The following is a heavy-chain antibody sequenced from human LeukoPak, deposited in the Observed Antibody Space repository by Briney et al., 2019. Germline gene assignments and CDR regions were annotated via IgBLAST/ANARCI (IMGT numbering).Heavy chain of an antibody. CDR1: GFTFSSYG. D-gene: IGHD2-21*02. V-gene: IGHV3-33*01. J-gene: IGHJ6*03. CDR3: ATSYCGGDCYSRGAMDYYMDV. CDR2: IWYDGSNK. Sequence: GGSLRLSCAAPGFTFSSYGMHWVRQAPGKGLEWVAVIWYDGSNKYYADSVKGRFTISRDNSKNTLYLQMNSLRAEDTAVYYCATSYCGGDCYSRGAMDYYMDVWGKGTTVTVSS.